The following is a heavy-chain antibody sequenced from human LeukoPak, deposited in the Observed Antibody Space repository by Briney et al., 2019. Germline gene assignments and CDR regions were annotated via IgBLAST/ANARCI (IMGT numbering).Heavy chain of an antibody. Sequence: GASVKVSCKASGYTFTSYGISWVRQPPGQGLGWMGWISAYNGNTNYAQKLQGRVTMTTDTSTSTAYMELRSLRSDDTAVYYCAFGGGGWYRKGWFDPWGQGTLVTVSS. CDR1: GYTFTSYG. V-gene: IGHV1-18*04. CDR3: AFGGGGWYRKGWFDP. CDR2: ISAYNGNT. D-gene: IGHD2-15*01. J-gene: IGHJ5*02.